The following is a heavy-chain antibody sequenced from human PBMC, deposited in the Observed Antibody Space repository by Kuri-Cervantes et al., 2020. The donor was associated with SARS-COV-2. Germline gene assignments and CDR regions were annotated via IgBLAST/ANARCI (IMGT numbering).Heavy chain of an antibody. D-gene: IGHD4-23*01. CDR3: ASGGKGQLLVDKVGY. V-gene: IGHV4-59*11. J-gene: IGHJ4*02. Sequence: SETLSLTCTVSGGSISSHYWSWIRQPPGKGLEWIGYIYYSGSTNYNPSLKSRVTISVDTSKNQFSLKLSSVTAADTAVYYCASGGKGQLLVDKVGYWGQGTLVTVSS. CDR1: GGSISSHY. CDR2: IYYSGST.